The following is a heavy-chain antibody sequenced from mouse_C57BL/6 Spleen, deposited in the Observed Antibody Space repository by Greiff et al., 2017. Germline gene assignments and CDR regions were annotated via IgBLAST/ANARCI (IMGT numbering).Heavy chain of an antibody. D-gene: IGHD1-1*01. Sequence: EVKLMESGPELVKPGASVKMSCKASGYTFTDYNMHWVKQSHGKSLEWIGYINPNNGGTSYNQKFKGKATLTVNKSSSTAYMELRSLTSEDSAVYYCARHGGSSYGGYFDVWGTGTTVTVSS. CDR2: INPNNGGT. CDR3: ARHGGSSYGGYFDV. CDR1: GYTFTDYN. J-gene: IGHJ1*03. V-gene: IGHV1-22*01.